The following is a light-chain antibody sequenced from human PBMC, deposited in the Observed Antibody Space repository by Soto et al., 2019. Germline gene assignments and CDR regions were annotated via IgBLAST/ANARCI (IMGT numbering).Light chain of an antibody. J-gene: IGLJ1*01. CDR3: NSYAGNNIYV. CDR2: DVT. CDR1: SRAIGGYNS. Sequence: SSLTQIPSSSGSPGQSGTISCTGISRAIGGYNSVSWYQHPPGKAPKLMIYDVTKRPAGVPDRFSGSKSGNTASLTVSGLQAEDEADYYCNSYAGNNIYVFGTGTKVTVL. V-gene: IGLV2-8*01.